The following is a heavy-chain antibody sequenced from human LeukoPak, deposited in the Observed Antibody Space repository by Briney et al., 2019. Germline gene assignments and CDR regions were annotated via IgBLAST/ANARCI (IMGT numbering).Heavy chain of an antibody. J-gene: IGHJ4*02. Sequence: SETLFLTCTVSGGSISNYYWSWIRQPPGKGLEWIGEINHRGNTNYNPALQSRVTISADTSTNHFSLKLTFVTAADTAFYYCARGVGSGDFDSWGQGTLVTVS. CDR1: GGSISNYY. V-gene: IGHV4-34*01. D-gene: IGHD1-26*01. CDR3: ARGVGSGDFDS. CDR2: INHRGNT.